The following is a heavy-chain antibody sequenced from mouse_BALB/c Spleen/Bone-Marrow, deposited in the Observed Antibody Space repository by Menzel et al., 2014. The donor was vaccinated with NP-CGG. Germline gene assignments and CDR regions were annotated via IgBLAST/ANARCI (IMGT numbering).Heavy chain of an antibody. CDR2: IEPSDSYT. J-gene: IGHJ2*02. CDR1: GYTFTNYW. V-gene: IGHV1-69*02. D-gene: IGHD1-1*01. Sequence: VKLMESGAEVVKPGASVKVSCKASGYTFTNYWMQRVKQRPGQGLEWIGEIEPSDSYTNYNQDFKGKATLTVDKSSSTAYMQLSSLTSEDSAVYYCARGRTTVVSDYWGQGTSLTVSS. CDR3: ARGRTTVVSDY.